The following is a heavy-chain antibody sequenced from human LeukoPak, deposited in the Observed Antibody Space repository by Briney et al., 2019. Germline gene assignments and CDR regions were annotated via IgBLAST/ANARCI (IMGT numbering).Heavy chain of an antibody. CDR3: ARGFWVAAAGENGAFNI. D-gene: IGHD6-13*01. CDR1: GYTFTSYD. J-gene: IGHJ3*02. Sequence: ASVKVSCKASGYTFTSYDINWVRQATGQGLEWMGWMNPNSGNTGYAQKFQGRVTITRNTSISTAYMELSSLRSVDTAVYYCARGFWVAAAGENGAFNIWGQGTMVTVSS. V-gene: IGHV1-8*03. CDR2: MNPNSGNT.